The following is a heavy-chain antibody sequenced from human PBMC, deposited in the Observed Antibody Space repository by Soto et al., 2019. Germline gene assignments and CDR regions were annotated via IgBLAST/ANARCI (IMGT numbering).Heavy chain of an antibody. J-gene: IGHJ5*02. CDR2: IYYSGST. CDR3: ARDYSSSYFGWFDP. D-gene: IGHD6-13*01. CDR1: GGSISSYY. V-gene: IGHV4-59*01. Sequence: QVQLQESGPGLVKPSETLSLTCTVSGGSISSYYWSWIRQPPGKGLEWIGYIYYSGSTNYNPSLKSRVTISVDTSKNQFSLKLSSVTAADTAVYYCARDYSSSYFGWFDPWGQGTLVTVSS.